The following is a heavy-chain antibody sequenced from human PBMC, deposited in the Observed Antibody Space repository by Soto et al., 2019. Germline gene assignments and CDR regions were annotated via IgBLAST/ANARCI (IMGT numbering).Heavy chain of an antibody. CDR1: GGTFSSYT. J-gene: IGHJ4*02. CDR3: AREVSGYYYGSGSYYRLDY. CDR2: IIPILGIA. D-gene: IGHD3-10*01. Sequence: ASVKVSCKASGGTFSSYTISWVRQAPGQGLEWMGRIIPILGIANYAQKFQGRVTITADKSTSTAYMELSSLRSEDTAVYYCAREVSGYYYGSGSYYRLDYWGQGTLVTVSS. V-gene: IGHV1-69*04.